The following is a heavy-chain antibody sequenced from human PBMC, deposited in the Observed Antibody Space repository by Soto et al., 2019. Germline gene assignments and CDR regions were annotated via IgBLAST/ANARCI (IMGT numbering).Heavy chain of an antibody. CDR1: GCTFSSYT. J-gene: IGHJ4*02. V-gene: IGHV1-69*08. CDR3: ARESIAVADPVGGFDY. CDR2: IIPILGIA. Sequence: QVQLVQSGAEVKKPGSSVKVSCKASGCTFSSYTISWVRQAPGQGLEWMGRIIPILGIANYAQKFQGRVTITADKSTSTAYMELSSLRSEDTVVYYCARESIAVADPVGGFDYWGQGTLVTVCS. D-gene: IGHD6-19*01.